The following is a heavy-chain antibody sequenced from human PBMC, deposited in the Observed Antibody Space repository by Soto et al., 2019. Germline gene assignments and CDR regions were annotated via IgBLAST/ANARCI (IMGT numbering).Heavy chain of an antibody. Sequence: SETLSLTCTVSGGSISSSSYYWGWIRQPPGKGLEWIGHIYYSGSTYYNPSLKSRVTISVATSKNQFSLKLNSVTAADTAVYYCARGGVLRYFDWLQYWGQGTLVT. CDR1: GGSISSSSYY. J-gene: IGHJ4*02. CDR2: IYYSGST. CDR3: ARGGVLRYFDWLQY. V-gene: IGHV4-39*01. D-gene: IGHD3-9*01.